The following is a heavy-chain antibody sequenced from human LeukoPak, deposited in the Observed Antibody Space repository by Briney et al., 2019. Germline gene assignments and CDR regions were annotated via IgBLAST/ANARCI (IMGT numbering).Heavy chain of an antibody. Sequence: GGSLRLSCAASGFTFSSYDMHWVRQAPGKGLEWVALIWYDGSNKNYADSVKGRFTISRDNSKNTLFLQMNSLRAEDTAVYYCARDIVVVVAATPQGFDPWGQGTLVTVSS. J-gene: IGHJ5*02. D-gene: IGHD2-15*01. CDR3: ARDIVVVVAATPQGFDP. V-gene: IGHV3-33*01. CDR1: GFTFSSYD. CDR2: IWYDGSNK.